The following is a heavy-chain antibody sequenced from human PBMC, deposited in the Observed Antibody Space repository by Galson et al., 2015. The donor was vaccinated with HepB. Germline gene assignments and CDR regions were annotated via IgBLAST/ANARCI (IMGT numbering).Heavy chain of an antibody. V-gene: IGHV3-23*01. CDR1: GFTFRPYA. D-gene: IGHD3-22*01. CDR3: AKDLFALGDNEDYDTSGYYLTLFDY. J-gene: IGHJ4*02. CDR2: ISARGDRS. Sequence: SLRLSCAASGFTFRPYAMSWVRQAPGKGLEWVSGISARGDRSFYVDSVKGRFTISRDNSKSTLYLQMRRLRAEDTAVYYCAKDLFALGDNEDYDTSGYYLTLFDYWGQGTLVTVSS.